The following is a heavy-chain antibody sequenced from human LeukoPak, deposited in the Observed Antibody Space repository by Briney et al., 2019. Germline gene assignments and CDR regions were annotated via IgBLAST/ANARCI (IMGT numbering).Heavy chain of an antibody. V-gene: IGHV3-20*04. J-gene: IGHJ4*02. D-gene: IGHD3-3*01. CDR1: GFTFDVYG. Sequence: GGSLRLSRAVYGFTFDVYGMSWVREAPGKGLEWVSGINWNGGSTGYADSVKGRFTISRDNAKNSLYLQMNSLRAEDTALYYCARDMGYDFWSAPDYWGQGTLVTVSS. CDR2: INWNGGST. CDR3: ARDMGYDFWSAPDY.